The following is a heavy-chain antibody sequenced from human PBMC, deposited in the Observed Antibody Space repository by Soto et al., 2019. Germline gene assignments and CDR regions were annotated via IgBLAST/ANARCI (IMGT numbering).Heavy chain of an antibody. J-gene: IGHJ5*02. CDR2: ISSYNGDT. CDR1: GYTFTSYG. CDR3: ASEDGGYDHNWFDP. Sequence: QVQLVQSGAEVKKPGASVKVSCTASGYTFTSYGITWVRQAPGEGLEWMGWISSYNGDTNSAQKLQGRVTMTTDTSTSTAYMELRSLRSDDTAVYYCASEDGGYDHNWFDPWGQGTLVTVSS. D-gene: IGHD5-12*01. V-gene: IGHV1-18*01.